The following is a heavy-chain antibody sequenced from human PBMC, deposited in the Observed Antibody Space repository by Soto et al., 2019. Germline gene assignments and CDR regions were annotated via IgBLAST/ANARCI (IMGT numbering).Heavy chain of an antibody. J-gene: IGHJ3*02. V-gene: IGHV3-30*18. CDR1: GFTFSSYG. D-gene: IGHD3-22*01. Sequence: XGSLGLSCAASGFTFSSYGMHGVRQAPGKGLEWVAVISYDGSNKYYADSVKGRFTISRDNSKNTLYLQMNSLRAEDTAVYYCANYDSSGYYPTLDAFDIWGQGTMVTVSS. CDR3: ANYDSSGYYPTLDAFDI. CDR2: ISYDGSNK.